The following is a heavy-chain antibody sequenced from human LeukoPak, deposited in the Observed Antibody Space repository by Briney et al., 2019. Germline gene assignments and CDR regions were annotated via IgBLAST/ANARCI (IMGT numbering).Heavy chain of an antibody. Sequence: GGSLRLSCAASGFTFSSYSMNWVRQAPGKGLEWVSYISSSSSTIYYADSVKGRFTISRDNAKNSLYLQMNSLRAEDTAVYYCARLHYGGTFDYWGQGTLVTVSS. CDR1: GFTFSSYS. CDR2: ISSSSSTI. CDR3: ARLHYGGTFDY. D-gene: IGHD4-17*01. V-gene: IGHV3-48*01. J-gene: IGHJ4*02.